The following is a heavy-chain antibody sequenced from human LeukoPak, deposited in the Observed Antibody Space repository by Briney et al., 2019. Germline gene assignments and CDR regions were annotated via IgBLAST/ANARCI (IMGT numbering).Heavy chain of an antibody. V-gene: IGHV1-8*01. CDR2: MNPNSGNT. CDR3: ARGPAHCSAGSYCWFDP. Sequence: GASVKVSCKASGYTFTSYDINWVRQATGQGLEWMGWMNPNSGNTGFAQKFQGRITMTRTTSISTAYMELSSLRSEDTAVYYCARGPAHCSAGSYCWFDPWGQGTLVTVSS. J-gene: IGHJ5*02. D-gene: IGHD2-15*01. CDR1: GYTFTSYD.